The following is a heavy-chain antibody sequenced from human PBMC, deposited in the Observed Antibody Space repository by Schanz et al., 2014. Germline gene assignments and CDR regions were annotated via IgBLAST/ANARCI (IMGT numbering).Heavy chain of an antibody. CDR3: ARPLGPNYYYYGLDV. CDR2: IQYDGKNK. Sequence: QVQLVESGGGVVQPGGSLRLSCAASGFDFSSYGMFWVRQAPGKGPEWVAFIQYDGKNKYHADSVKGRFSISRDSSKNTLYLQMNSLRAEDTAVYYCARPLGPNYYYYGLDVWGQGTTVTVSS. J-gene: IGHJ6*02. CDR1: GFDFSSYG. V-gene: IGHV3-30*02.